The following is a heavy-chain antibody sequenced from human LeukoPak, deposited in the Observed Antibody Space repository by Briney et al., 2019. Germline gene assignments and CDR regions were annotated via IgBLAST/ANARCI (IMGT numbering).Heavy chain of an antibody. CDR1: GGSISSGGYS. V-gene: IGHV4-30-2*01. CDR3: ARCYDSSGYSLDY. Sequence: SETLSLTCAVSGGSISSGGYSWSWIRQPPGTGLEWIGYIYHSGSTYYNPSLKSRVTISVDRSKNQFSLKLSSVTAADTAVYYCARCYDSSGYSLDYWGQGTLVTVSS. D-gene: IGHD3-22*01. J-gene: IGHJ4*02. CDR2: IYHSGST.